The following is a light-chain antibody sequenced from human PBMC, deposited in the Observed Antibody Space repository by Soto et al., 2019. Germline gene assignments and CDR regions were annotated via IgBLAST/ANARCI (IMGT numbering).Light chain of an antibody. Sequence: QSVLTQPPSASGSPGQSVTISCTGTDSDVGAYNFVSWYQQQPGRAPRRIIYDVTQRPSGVPDRFSGSKSGNTASLTVSGLQAEDEADYYCSSYTRSNTYVFGTGTKVTVL. CDR3: SSYTRSNTYV. CDR1: DSDVGAYNF. V-gene: IGLV2-8*01. J-gene: IGLJ1*01. CDR2: DVT.